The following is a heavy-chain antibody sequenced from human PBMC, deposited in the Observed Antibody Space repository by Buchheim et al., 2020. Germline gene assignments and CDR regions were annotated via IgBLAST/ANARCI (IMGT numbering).Heavy chain of an antibody. D-gene: IGHD3-22*01. V-gene: IGHV4-59*13. CDR2: IYYNGST. Sequence: QVQLQESGPGLVKPSETLSLTCTVSGASISTYYWSWIRQPPGKGLEWLGYIYYNGSTKYNPSLKRRIILSIDTSKKQFSLTLSSVTAADTAVYYCARLRGCDTAGYYSYFDHWGQGSL. CDR1: GASISTYY. J-gene: IGHJ4*02. CDR3: ARLRGCDTAGYYSYFDH.